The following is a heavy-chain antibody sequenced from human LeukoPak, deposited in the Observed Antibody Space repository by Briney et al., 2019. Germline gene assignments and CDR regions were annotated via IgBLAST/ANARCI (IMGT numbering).Heavy chain of an antibody. CDR2: IYYSGST. CDR1: GGSISSYY. D-gene: IGHD2-15*01. V-gene: IGHV4-59*08. CDR3: ARLGYCSGGSCRSDNWFDP. J-gene: IGHJ5*02. Sequence: SETLSLTCTVSGGSISSYYWSWLRQPPGKGLEWIGYIYYSGSTNYNPSLTSRVTISVDTSKNQFSLKLSSVTAADTAVYYCARLGYCSGGSCRSDNWFDPWGQGTLVTVSS.